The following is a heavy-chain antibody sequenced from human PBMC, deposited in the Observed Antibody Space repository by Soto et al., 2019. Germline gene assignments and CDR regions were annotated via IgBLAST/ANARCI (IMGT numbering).Heavy chain of an antibody. J-gene: IGHJ4*02. CDR2: IYWDDDK. CDR1: GFSLTTTGVG. V-gene: IGHV2-5*02. Sequence: QITLKESGPPLVKPTQTLTLTCTFSGFSLTTTGVGVGWIRQPPGKALEWLALIYWDDDKRYSPSLNSRLTITKDTSKNQVVLTMTNMDPVDTATYYCAHSPGMPLAATFDYWGQGTLFTVSS. CDR3: AHSPGMPLAATFDY. D-gene: IGHD6-19*01.